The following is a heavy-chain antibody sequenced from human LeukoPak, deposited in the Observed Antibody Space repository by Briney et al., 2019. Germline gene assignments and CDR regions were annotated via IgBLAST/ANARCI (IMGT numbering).Heavy chain of an antibody. CDR3: ATVVAVGGGFYFDY. CDR2: FDPEDGET. CDR1: GYTLTELS. Sequence: EASVKVSCKVSGYTLTELSMHWVRQALGKGLEWMGGFDPEDGETIYAQKFQGRVTMTEDTSTDTAYMELSSLRSEDTAVYYCATVVAVGGGFYFDYWGQGTLVTVSS. J-gene: IGHJ4*02. D-gene: IGHD6-19*01. V-gene: IGHV1-24*01.